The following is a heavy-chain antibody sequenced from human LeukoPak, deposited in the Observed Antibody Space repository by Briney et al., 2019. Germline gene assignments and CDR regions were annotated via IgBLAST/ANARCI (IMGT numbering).Heavy chain of an antibody. V-gene: IGHV3-53*01. J-gene: IGHJ4*02. Sequence: GGSLRLSCAASGFTVSSNYMSWVRQAPGKGLEWVSVIYSGDSTYYADSVKGRFTISRDNSKNTLYLQMNSLRAEDTAVYYCARDTAPESPHFDYWGQGTLVTVSS. CDR2: IYSGDST. D-gene: IGHD5-18*01. CDR1: GFTVSSNY. CDR3: ARDTAPESPHFDY.